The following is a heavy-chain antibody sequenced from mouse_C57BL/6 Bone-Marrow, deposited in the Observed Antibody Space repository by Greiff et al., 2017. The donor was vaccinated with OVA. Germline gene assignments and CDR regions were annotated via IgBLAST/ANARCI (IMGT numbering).Heavy chain of an antibody. D-gene: IGHD2-5*01. Sequence: QVQLQQPGTDLVKPGASVKLSCKASGYTFTSYWMHWVKQRPGQGLEWIGNINPSNGGTNYNEKFKSKATLTVDKSSSTAYMQLSSLTSEDSAVYYCARDGAYYSNYDYAMDYWGQGTSVTVSS. V-gene: IGHV1-53*01. CDR3: ARDGAYYSNYDYAMDY. CDR2: INPSNGGT. J-gene: IGHJ4*01. CDR1: GYTFTSYW.